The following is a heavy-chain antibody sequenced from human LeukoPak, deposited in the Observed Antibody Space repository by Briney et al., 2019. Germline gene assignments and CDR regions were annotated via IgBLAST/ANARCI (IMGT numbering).Heavy chain of an antibody. V-gene: IGHV4-59*08. CDR3: ARRPGIVGATLGAFDI. D-gene: IGHD1-26*01. Sequence: SETLSLTCTVSGGSMTTYYWSWIRQPPGKGLEWIGYIYYSGSTNYNPSLKSRVTISVDTSKNQFSLKLSSVTAADTAVYYCARRPGIVGATLGAFDIWGQGTMVTVSS. CDR2: IYYSGST. CDR1: GGSMTTYY. J-gene: IGHJ3*02.